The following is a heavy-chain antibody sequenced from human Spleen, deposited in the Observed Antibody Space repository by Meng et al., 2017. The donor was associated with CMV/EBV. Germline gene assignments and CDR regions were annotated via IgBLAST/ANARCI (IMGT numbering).Heavy chain of an antibody. CDR1: GGSISSYY. D-gene: IGHD2-8*01. Sequence: GSLRLSCTVSGGSISSYYWSWIRQSPGKGLEWIGYIYYSGSTNYNPSLKSRVTISVDTSKNQFSLKLSSVTAADTAVYYCARDGQDCSNGVCSYYYYYGMDVWGQGTTVTVSS. CDR3: ARDGQDCSNGVCSYYYYYGMDV. V-gene: IGHV4-59*12. J-gene: IGHJ6*02. CDR2: IYYSGST.